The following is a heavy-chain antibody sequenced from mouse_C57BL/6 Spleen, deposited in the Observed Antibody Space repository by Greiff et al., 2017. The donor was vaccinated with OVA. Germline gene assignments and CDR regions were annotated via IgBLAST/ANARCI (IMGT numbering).Heavy chain of an antibody. J-gene: IGHJ3*01. CDR1: GYSITSGYY. CDR3: AREGLRRAWFAY. Sequence: VQLKESGPGLVKPSQSLSLTCSVTGYSITSGYYWNWIRQFPGNKLEWMGYISYDGSNNYNPSLKNRISITRDTSKNQFFLKLNSVTTEDTATYYCAREGLRRAWFAYWGQGTLVTVSA. CDR2: ISYDGSN. D-gene: IGHD2-2*01. V-gene: IGHV3-6*01.